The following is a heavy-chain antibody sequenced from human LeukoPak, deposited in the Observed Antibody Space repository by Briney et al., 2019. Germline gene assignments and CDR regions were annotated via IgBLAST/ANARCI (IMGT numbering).Heavy chain of an antibody. CDR2: IYYSGST. CDR1: GGSISSGDYY. V-gene: IGHV4-30-4*01. J-gene: IGHJ5*02. D-gene: IGHD3-3*01. CDR3: ARHVRGWFDP. Sequence: SETLSLTCTVSGGSISSGDYYWSWIRQPPGKGLEWIGYIYYSGSTNYNPSLKSRVTISVDTSKNQFSLKLSSVTAADTAVYYCARHVRGWFDPWGQGTLVTVSS.